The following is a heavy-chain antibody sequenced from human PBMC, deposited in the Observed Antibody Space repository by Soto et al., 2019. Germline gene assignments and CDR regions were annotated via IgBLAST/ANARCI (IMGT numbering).Heavy chain of an antibody. CDR3: ARQYYDSGRGAFDI. Sequence: QVQLVESGGGLVKPGGTLRLSCAASGFILNDYCMSWIRQAPGKGLEWVSSISTSGSMKYYADSVKGRFTISRDNAKNSMYLQVNSLRAEDTAVYYCARQYYDSGRGAFDIWGQGTMVTVSS. D-gene: IGHD1-26*01. J-gene: IGHJ3*02. CDR1: GFILNDYC. V-gene: IGHV3-11*01. CDR2: ISTSGSMK.